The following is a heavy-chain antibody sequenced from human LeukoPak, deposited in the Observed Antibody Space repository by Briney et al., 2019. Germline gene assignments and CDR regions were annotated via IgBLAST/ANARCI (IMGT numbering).Heavy chain of an antibody. CDR1: GFNFSSYA. D-gene: IGHD5-12*01. CDR2: ISGSGAST. CDR3: AKPAHKYSPSNFDY. V-gene: IGHV3-23*01. J-gene: IGHJ4*02. Sequence: GGSLRLSCAASGFNFSSYAISWVRQAPGKGLEWVSAISGSGASTYYADSAKGRFTISRDNSKSTLYLQMNSLRAEDTALYYCAKPAHKYSPSNFDYWGQGTLVTVFS.